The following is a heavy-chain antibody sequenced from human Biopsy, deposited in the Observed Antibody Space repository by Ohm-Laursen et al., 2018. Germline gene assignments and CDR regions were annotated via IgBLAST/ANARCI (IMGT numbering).Heavy chain of an antibody. D-gene: IGHD3-16*01. J-gene: IGHJ5*02. CDR2: VSGNNGNT. Sequence: SVKVSCKTSGYTFNIYAITWVRQAPRQGLEWMGWVSGNNGNTNYAQKFQGRVTMTIDTSTTTAYMDLRSLRSDDTAVYFCARGEGGVWGLGKPSGRYFDAWGQGTLATVSP. V-gene: IGHV1-18*01. CDR3: ARGEGGVWGLGKPSGRYFDA. CDR1: GYTFNIYA.